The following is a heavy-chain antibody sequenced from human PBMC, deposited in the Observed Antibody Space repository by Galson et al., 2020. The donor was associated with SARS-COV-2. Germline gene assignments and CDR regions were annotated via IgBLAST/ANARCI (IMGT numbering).Heavy chain of an antibody. J-gene: IGHJ6*03. D-gene: IGHD2-2*01. CDR2: ISHSGSA. V-gene: IGHV4-34*01. CDR3: ARGLLSCSSTSCRGGWELMRSIFEKDYFYFDV. Sequence: SETLSLTCAVYGGSFSGYYWSWIRQSPGRGLEWIGEISHSGSANYNPSLRSRVTLSVDTSKNQFSLKVTSVTDADRAIYYCARGLLSCSSTSCRGGWELMRSIFEKDYFYFDVWSKGTTVTVSS. CDR1: GGSFSGYY.